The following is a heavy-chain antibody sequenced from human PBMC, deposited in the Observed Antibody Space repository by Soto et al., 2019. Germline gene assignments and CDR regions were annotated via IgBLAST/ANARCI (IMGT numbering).Heavy chain of an antibody. CDR1: GYTFTSYA. J-gene: IGHJ4*02. Sequence: ASVKVSCKASGYTFTSYAMHWVRQAPGQRLEWMGWINAGNGNTKYSQKFQGRVTITRDTSASTAYMELSSLRSEDTAVYYCGSSGGYSSGWYVGDFDYWGQGTLVTVSS. CDR3: GSSGGYSSGWYVGDFDY. CDR2: INAGNGNT. V-gene: IGHV1-3*01. D-gene: IGHD6-19*01.